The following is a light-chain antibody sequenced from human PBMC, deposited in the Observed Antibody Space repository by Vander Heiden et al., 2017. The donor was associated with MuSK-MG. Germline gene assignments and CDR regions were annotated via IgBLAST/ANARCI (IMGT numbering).Light chain of an antibody. CDR2: GAS. J-gene: IGKJ2*01. Sequence: EIVLTQSPGTLSLSPGDRATLSCRATQSVHSNYLAWYQQKPGQAPRLLVYGASSTATGIPDRFSGSGSGTDFTLTISRLEPEDFAVYYCQQYGSSPETFGQGTKLXIK. CDR1: QSVHSNY. CDR3: QQYGSSPET. V-gene: IGKV3-20*01.